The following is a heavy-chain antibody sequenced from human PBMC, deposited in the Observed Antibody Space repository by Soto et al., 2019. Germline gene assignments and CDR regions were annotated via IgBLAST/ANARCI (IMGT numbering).Heavy chain of an antibody. Sequence: PGGSLRLSCAASGFSFVNYAMNWVRQAPGKGLEWVSGLSGSGTSTYYADSVKGRFTISRDNSRDTLFLQMNSLTADDTAVYYCAKATTNGGWFNPFDSWGQGALVTVSP. CDR3: AKATTNGGWFNPFDS. CDR1: GFSFVNYA. J-gene: IGHJ4*02. D-gene: IGHD6-19*01. CDR2: LSGSGTST. V-gene: IGHV3-23*01.